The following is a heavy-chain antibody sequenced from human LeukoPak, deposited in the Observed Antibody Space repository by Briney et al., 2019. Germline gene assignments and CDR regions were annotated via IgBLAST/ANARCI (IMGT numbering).Heavy chain of an antibody. J-gene: IGHJ4*02. V-gene: IGHV3-48*04. CDR1: GFTFSSYS. D-gene: IGHD3-22*01. CDR3: AGVESSSGYYYFDY. CDR2: ISSSSSTI. Sequence: GGSLRLSCAASGFTFSSYSMHWVRQAPGKGLEWISYISSSSSTIYYADSVKGRFTISRDNAKNSLYLQMNNLRAEDTAVYYCAGVESSSGYYYFDYWGQGTLVTVSS.